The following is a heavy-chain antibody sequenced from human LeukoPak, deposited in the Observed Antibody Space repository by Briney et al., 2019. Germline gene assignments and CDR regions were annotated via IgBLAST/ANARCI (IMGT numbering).Heavy chain of an antibody. J-gene: IGHJ4*02. Sequence: GGSLRLSCAVSGLTFSSSWMDWVRQAPGKGLEWVASINPDGIKRYSADSVKGRFTISRDNARNSLYLQTDSLRVEDTAFYYCARDLAFRRLDYWGQGVLVTVSS. CDR3: ARDLAFRRLDY. V-gene: IGHV3-7*01. CDR2: INPDGIKR. CDR1: GLTFSSSW. D-gene: IGHD2/OR15-2a*01.